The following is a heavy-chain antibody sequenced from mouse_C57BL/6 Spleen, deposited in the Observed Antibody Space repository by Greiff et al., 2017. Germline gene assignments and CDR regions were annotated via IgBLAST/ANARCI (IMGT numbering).Heavy chain of an antibody. CDR2: INPGSGGT. V-gene: IGHV1-54*01. CDR3: AKGDYGYPYAMDY. CDR1: GYAFTNYL. Sequence: VKVVESGAELVRPGTSVKVSCKASGYAFTNYLIEWVKQRPGQGLEWIGVINPGSGGTNYNEKFKGKATLTADKSSSTAYMQLSSLTSEDSAVYFCAKGDYGYPYAMDYWGQGTSVTVSS. D-gene: IGHD2-2*01. J-gene: IGHJ4*01.